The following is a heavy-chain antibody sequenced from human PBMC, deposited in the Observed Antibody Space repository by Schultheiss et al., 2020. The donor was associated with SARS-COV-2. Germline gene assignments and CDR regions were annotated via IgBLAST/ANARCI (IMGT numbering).Heavy chain of an antibody. J-gene: IGHJ6*02. CDR3: ARQRYNWNDDGMDV. Sequence: SQTLSLTCTVSSGSLIPYYWTWIRQPPGKGLEWIGYISYTGSPSYNPSLKSRVTFSLDTSKKQFSLKLSSVTAADTAVYYCARQRYNWNDDGMDVWGQGTTVTVSS. CDR2: ISYTGSP. D-gene: IGHD1-1*01. CDR1: SGSLIPYY. V-gene: IGHV4-59*08.